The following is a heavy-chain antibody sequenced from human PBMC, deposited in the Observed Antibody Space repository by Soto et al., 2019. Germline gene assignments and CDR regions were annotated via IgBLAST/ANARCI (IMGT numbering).Heavy chain of an antibody. CDR3: ARDYYDSAYNWFDP. Sequence: ETLSLTCTVSGGSISSYYWSWIRQPPGKGLEWIGYIYYSGSTNYNPSLKSRVTISVDTSKNQFSLKLSSVTAADTAVYYCARDYYDSAYNWFDPWGQGTLVTVSS. J-gene: IGHJ5*02. CDR1: GGSISSYY. D-gene: IGHD3-22*01. CDR2: IYYSGST. V-gene: IGHV4-59*01.